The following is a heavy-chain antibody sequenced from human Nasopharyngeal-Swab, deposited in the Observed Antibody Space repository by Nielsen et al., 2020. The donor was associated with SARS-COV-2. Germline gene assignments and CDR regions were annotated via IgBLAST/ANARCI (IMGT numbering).Heavy chain of an antibody. J-gene: IGHJ6*03. D-gene: IGHD3-3*01. V-gene: IGHV3-64D*06. CDR2: IDNNGGAT. Sequence: ESLKISCSASGFTFTSYAMNWVRQAPGKGLEFVSAIDNNGGATYYADSVKGRFTISRDNSKSTLYLHLSSLRGDDTAVYYCVKAWRYIYPSYMDAWGKGTTIIVSS. CDR3: VKAWRYIYPSYMDA. CDR1: GFTFTSYA.